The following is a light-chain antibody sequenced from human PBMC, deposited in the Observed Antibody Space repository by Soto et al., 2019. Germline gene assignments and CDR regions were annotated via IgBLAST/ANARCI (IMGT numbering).Light chain of an antibody. CDR3: QQYSQWPLT. J-gene: IGKJ4*01. V-gene: IGKV3-15*01. CDR1: QSVTIN. Sequence: EIVMTQSPATLSVSPGERATLSCRASQSVTINLAWYQQKPGQAPRLLMYGVSTRATGIPARFGGSGSATEFTLTISSLQSGDFAVYYCQQYSQWPLTFGGGTKVDIK. CDR2: GVS.